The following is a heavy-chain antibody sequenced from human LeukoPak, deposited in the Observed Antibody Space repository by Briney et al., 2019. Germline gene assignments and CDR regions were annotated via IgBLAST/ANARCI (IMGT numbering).Heavy chain of an antibody. V-gene: IGHV4-34*01. J-gene: IGHJ4*02. CDR3: ARMPQAPSGYSYGPNAWNPDKNDY. Sequence: SETLSLTCAVYGGSFSGYYWSWIRQPPGKGLEWIGEINHSGSTNYNPSLKSRVTISVDTSKNQFSLKLSSVTAADTAVYYCARMPQAPSGYSYGPNAWNPDKNDYWGQGTLVTVSS. D-gene: IGHD5-18*01. CDR1: GGSFSGYY. CDR2: INHSGST.